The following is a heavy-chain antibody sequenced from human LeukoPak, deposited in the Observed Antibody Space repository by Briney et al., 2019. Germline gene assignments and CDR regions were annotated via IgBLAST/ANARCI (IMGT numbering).Heavy chain of an antibody. J-gene: IGHJ4*02. CDR3: ARVSVGNNYGSGSYDN. CDR2: INSGSTYI. CDR1: GFIFRSYA. Sequence: GGSLRLSCSASGFIFRSYATHWVRQAPGKGLEWVSSINSGSTYIYYADSVKGRFTISRDNAKNSLYLQMNSLRAEDTAVYYCARVSVGNNYGSGSYDNWGQGTLVTVSS. V-gene: IGHV3-21*01. D-gene: IGHD3-10*01.